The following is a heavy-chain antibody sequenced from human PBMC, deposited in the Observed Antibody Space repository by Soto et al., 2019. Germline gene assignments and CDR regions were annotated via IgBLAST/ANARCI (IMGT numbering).Heavy chain of an antibody. CDR3: ATIYHSEAAQFDY. CDR1: GGSINSGGY. V-gene: IGHV4-31*03. Sequence: QVQLQESGPGLVKPSQTLSLTCTVSGGSINSGGYWSWIRQHPGKGLEWIGYIHYRGSTYYNPSLKSRLTISVDTSENQFSLKLTSVTAADTAVYYCATIYHSEAAQFDYWGQGTLVTVSS. D-gene: IGHD2-2*01. J-gene: IGHJ4*02. CDR2: IHYRGST.